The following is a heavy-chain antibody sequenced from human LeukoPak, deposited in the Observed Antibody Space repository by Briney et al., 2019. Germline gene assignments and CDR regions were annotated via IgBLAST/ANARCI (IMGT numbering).Heavy chain of an antibody. J-gene: IGHJ4*02. Sequence: GESLKISCKGSGYRFTSYWISWVRQMPGKGLEWMGRIDPSDSYTNYSPSLQGHATLPADKSISTAYLQWSSLKASDTAMYYCARGGDIVATLPEFDYWGQGTLVTVSS. CDR1: GYRFTSYW. CDR2: IDPSDSYT. CDR3: ARGGDIVATLPEFDY. V-gene: IGHV5-10-1*01. D-gene: IGHD5-12*01.